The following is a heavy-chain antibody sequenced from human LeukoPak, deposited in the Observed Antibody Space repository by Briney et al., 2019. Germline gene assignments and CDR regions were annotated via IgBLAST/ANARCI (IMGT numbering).Heavy chain of an antibody. CDR1: GFTFSSYA. CDR3: AREGYCSGGSCYSDYFQY. V-gene: IGHV3-30-3*01. Sequence: PGGSLRLSCAASGFTFSSYAMHWVRQAPGKGLEWVAVISYDGSNKYYADSVKGRFTISRDNSENTLYLQMNSLRAEDTAVYYCAREGYCSGGSCYSDYFQYWGQGTLVTVSS. J-gene: IGHJ1*01. CDR2: ISYDGSNK. D-gene: IGHD2-15*01.